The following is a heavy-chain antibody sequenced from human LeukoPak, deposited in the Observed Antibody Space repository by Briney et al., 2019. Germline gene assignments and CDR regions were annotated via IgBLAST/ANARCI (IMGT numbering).Heavy chain of an antibody. CDR2: IYYSGST. CDR1: GGSISSSSYY. J-gene: IGHJ4*02. V-gene: IGHV4-39*07. Sequence: SETLSLTCTVSGGSISSSSYYWGWIRQPPGKGLEWIGSIYYSGSTYYNPSLKSRVTISVDTSKNQFSLKLSSVTAADTAVYYCARDGYYFKFDYWGQGTLVTVSS. D-gene: IGHD2/OR15-2a*01. CDR3: ARDGYYFKFDY.